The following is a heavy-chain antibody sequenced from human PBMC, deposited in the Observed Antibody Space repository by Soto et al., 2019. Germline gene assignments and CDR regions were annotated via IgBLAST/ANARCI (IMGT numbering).Heavy chain of an antibody. V-gene: IGHV3-72*01. Sequence: EVQLVESGGGLVQPGGSLRLSCAASGFTFSDHHIDWVRQAPGKGLVWVGRSRNKAKSYTTEYAASVKGRFTISRDDSKSSVFLQMHSLKIEDTAMYYCVRDESSGSSRAFDIWGQGTMVTVSS. D-gene: IGHD1-26*01. CDR2: SRNKAKSYTT. CDR1: GFTFSDHH. CDR3: VRDESSGSSRAFDI. J-gene: IGHJ3*02.